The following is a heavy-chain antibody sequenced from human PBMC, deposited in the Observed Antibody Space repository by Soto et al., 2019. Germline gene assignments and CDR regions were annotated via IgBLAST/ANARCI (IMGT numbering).Heavy chain of an antibody. CDR3: ARDDVICDVGRCYGVPVAV. J-gene: IGHJ6*04. Sequence: EVQLVESGGGLVQPGGSLRLSCAASGFTVSSKYMSWVRQAPGKGLELVSLIQSGGPTYYADSVKGRFTISRDTSENTVHLPMDTLRAADPGVYYCARDDVICDVGRCYGVPVAVWCKGTTVTVPS. V-gene: IGHV3-66*01. CDR1: GFTVSSKY. D-gene: IGHD2-15*01. CDR2: IQSGGPT.